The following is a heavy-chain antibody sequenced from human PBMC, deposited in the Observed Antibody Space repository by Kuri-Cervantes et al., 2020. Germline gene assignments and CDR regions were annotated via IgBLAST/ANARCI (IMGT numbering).Heavy chain of an antibody. D-gene: IGHD3-22*01. CDR1: GYTFTSYG. Sequence: ASVKVSCKASGYTFTSYGISWVRQAPGQGLEWMGWISAYNGNTNYAQKLQGRVTMTRDTSISTAYMELSRLRSDDTAVYYCARSYDSSGLALDYWGQGTLVTVSS. CDR2: ISAYNGNT. CDR3: ARSYDSSGLALDY. V-gene: IGHV1-18*01. J-gene: IGHJ4*02.